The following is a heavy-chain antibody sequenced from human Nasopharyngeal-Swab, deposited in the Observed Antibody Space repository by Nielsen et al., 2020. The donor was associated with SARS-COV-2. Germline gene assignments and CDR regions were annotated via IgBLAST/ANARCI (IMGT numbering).Heavy chain of an antibody. V-gene: IGHV3-30-3*01. CDR1: GFTFSSYA. J-gene: IGHJ6*02. D-gene: IGHD3-22*01. CDR3: ARSKISPSSYYDSSGHYGSYGMDF. CDR2: ISYDGSNK. Sequence: GGSLRLSCAASGFTFSSYAMHWVRQAPGKGLEWVAVISYDGSNKYYADSVKGRFTISRDNSKNTLYLQMNSLRAEDTAVYYCARSKISPSSYYDSSGHYGSYGMDFWGQGTTVTVSS.